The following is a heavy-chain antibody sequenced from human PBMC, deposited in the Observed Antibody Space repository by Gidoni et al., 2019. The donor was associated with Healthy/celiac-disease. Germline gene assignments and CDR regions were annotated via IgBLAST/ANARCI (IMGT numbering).Heavy chain of an antibody. Sequence: EVQLVETGGGLIQPGGSLRLSCAASGFTVSSNYMSWVRQAPGKGLEWVSVLYSGGSTYYADSVKGRFTISRDNSKNTLYLQMNSLRAEDTAVYYCARAPPYSSSPFDYWGQGTLVTVSS. J-gene: IGHJ4*02. CDR1: GFTVSSNY. D-gene: IGHD6-6*01. CDR3: ARAPPYSSSPFDY. CDR2: LYSGGST. V-gene: IGHV3-53*02.